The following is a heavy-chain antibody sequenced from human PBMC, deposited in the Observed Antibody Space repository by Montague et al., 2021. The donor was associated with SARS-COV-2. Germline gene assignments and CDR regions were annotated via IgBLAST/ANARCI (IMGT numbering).Heavy chain of an antibody. J-gene: IGHJ4*02. D-gene: IGHD3-10*01. CDR1: GVSVTGYY. V-gene: IGHV4-59*08. CDR3: VRHPQYDGLNCPPDF. Sequence: SETLSLTCTVSGVSVTGYYWSWIRQPPGKGLEWVGDVLYNKGTNSNPSLKSRVAISVDTSKNQFSLRLTSATAADPAFYYCVRHPQYDGLNCPPDFWDQGTLVTVSS. CDR2: VLYNKGT.